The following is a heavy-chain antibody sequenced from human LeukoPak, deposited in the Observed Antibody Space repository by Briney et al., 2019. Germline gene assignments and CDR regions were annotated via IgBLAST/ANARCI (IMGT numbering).Heavy chain of an antibody. Sequence: GGSLRLSCAASGFTFSSYAMHWVCQAPGKGLEWVAVISYDGSNKYYADSVKGRFTISRDNSKNTLYLQMNSLRAEDTAVYYCARDGHSSSWYPSYYFDYWGQGTLVTVSS. CDR1: GFTFSSYA. J-gene: IGHJ4*02. CDR2: ISYDGSNK. V-gene: IGHV3-30*04. D-gene: IGHD6-13*01. CDR3: ARDGHSSSWYPSYYFDY.